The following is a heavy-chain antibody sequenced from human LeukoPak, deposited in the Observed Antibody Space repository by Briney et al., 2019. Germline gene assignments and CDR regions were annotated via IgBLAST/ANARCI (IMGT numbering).Heavy chain of an antibody. CDR3: AKTRGYYYGMDV. CDR1: GFTFDDYA. D-gene: IGHD3-10*01. J-gene: IGHJ6*02. V-gene: IGHV3-43*02. CDR2: ISGDGGST. Sequence: PGGSLRLSCAASGFTFDDYAMHWVRQAPGKGLEWVSLISGDGGSTYYADSVRGRFTISKDNSKNSLYLQMNSLRTEDTALYYCAKTRGYYYGMDVWGQGTTVTVSS.